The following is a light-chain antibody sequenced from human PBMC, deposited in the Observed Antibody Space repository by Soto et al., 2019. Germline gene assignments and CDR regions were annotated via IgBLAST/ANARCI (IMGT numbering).Light chain of an antibody. CDR2: DVS. Sequence: QSVLTQPASVSGSPGQSITISCTGTISDVGAYNYVPWYQQHHPGEAPKLIIYDVSHRPSGVSNRFSGSKSGNTASLTISGLQTEDEADYYCSSYTSATTYAFGTGTKVTVL. CDR1: ISDVGAYNY. V-gene: IGLV2-14*03. J-gene: IGLJ1*01. CDR3: SSYTSATTYA.